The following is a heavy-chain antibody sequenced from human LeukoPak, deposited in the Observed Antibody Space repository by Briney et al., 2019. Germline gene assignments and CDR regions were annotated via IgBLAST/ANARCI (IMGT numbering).Heavy chain of an antibody. CDR3: ARDSRYYYDSRGAPDY. J-gene: IGHJ4*02. CDR2: ISSSSSYI. D-gene: IGHD3-22*01. Sequence: GGSLRLSCAASGFTFSSYSMNWVRQAPGKGLEWVSSISSSSSYIYYADSVKGRFTISRDNAKNSLYLQMNSLRAEDTAVYYCARDSRYYYDSRGAPDYWGQGTLVTVSS. V-gene: IGHV3-21*01. CDR1: GFTFSSYS.